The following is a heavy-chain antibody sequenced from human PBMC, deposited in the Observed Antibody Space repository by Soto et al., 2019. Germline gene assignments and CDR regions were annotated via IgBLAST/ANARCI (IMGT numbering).Heavy chain of an antibody. CDR1: GGSISSYY. V-gene: IGHV4-59*01. Sequence: SETLSLTCTVSGGSISSYYCSWIRQPPGKGLDWNGYIYYRGSTNYNPSLKSRVTISVDTSKSQFSLKLSSVTAADTAVYYCARGTGPRYYYDSRYGAFAIWGQGTMVT. CDR2: IYYRGST. CDR3: ARGTGPRYYYDSRYGAFAI. J-gene: IGHJ3*02. D-gene: IGHD3-22*01.